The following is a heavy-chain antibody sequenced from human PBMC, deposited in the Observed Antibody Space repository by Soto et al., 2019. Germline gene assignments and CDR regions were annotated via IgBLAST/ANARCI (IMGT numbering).Heavy chain of an antibody. V-gene: IGHV3-64*04. D-gene: IGHD2-15*01. CDR1: GFTFGSYA. CDR2: INHNGVSR. J-gene: IGHJ3*02. CDR3: ARDQEYFSGGSCYHLDVFDI. Sequence: GGSLRLSCSASGFTFGSYAFHWVRQAPGKGLEYVSAINHNGVSRYYADSVKGRFTISRDNAKNSLYLQMNSLRAEDTAVYYYARDQEYFSGGSCYHLDVFDIWGQGTMVTVSS.